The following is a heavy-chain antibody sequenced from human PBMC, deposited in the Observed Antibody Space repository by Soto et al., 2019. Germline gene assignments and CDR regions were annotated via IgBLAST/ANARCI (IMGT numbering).Heavy chain of an antibody. CDR1: GGTFSSYA. D-gene: IGHD5-18*01. J-gene: IGHJ4*02. Sequence: VKVSCKASGGTFSSYAISWVRQAPGQGLEWMGGIIPIFGTANYAQKFQGRVTITADESTSTAYMELSSLRSEDTAVYYCARGLVDTAMAFDYWGQGTLVTVSS. CDR2: IIPIFGTA. CDR3: ARGLVDTAMAFDY. V-gene: IGHV1-69*01.